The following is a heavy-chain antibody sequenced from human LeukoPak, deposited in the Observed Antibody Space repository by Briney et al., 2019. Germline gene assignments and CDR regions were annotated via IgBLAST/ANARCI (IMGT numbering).Heavy chain of an antibody. CDR1: GRTNNRFG. CDR3: ANVAKRRFFFYHMDV. V-gene: IGHV1-18*01. D-gene: IGHD2-2*01. J-gene: IGHJ6*04. CDR2: ISSDNGIP. Sequence: GASVKVSCKASGRTNNRFGVTWVRQAPGQGLEWIGWISSDNGIPRYADKFQGRVTISADTSTTTAYMEMRSLRYDDTAVYFCANVAKRRFFFYHMDVWGKGTTITVSS.